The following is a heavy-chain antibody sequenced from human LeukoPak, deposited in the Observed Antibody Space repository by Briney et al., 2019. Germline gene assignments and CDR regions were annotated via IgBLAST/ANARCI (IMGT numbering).Heavy chain of an antibody. D-gene: IGHD3-22*01. V-gene: IGHV5-51*01. CDR3: ARFYAGDSSGYYYLDY. CDR2: IYPGDSDT. CDR1: GYSFTSYW. Sequence: GESLKISCKGPGYSFTSYWIGWVRQMPGKGLEWMGIIYPGDSDTRYSPSFQGQVTISADKSISTAYLQWSSLKASDTAMYYCARFYAGDSSGYYYLDYWGQGTLVTVSS. J-gene: IGHJ4*02.